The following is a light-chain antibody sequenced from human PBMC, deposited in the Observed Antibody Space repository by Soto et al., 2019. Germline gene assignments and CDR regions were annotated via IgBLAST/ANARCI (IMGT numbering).Light chain of an antibody. J-gene: IGKJ1*01. CDR3: QQSYSTPRT. V-gene: IGKV1-39*01. CDR1: QSISNY. Sequence: DIQMTQSPSSLSASVGDRVTITCRASQSISNYLNWYQQKPGKAPKLLMYAASSLQSGVPSRFSGSGSGTDFTLTSSSLQPEDFATYYGQQSYSTPRTFGQGTKVEI. CDR2: AAS.